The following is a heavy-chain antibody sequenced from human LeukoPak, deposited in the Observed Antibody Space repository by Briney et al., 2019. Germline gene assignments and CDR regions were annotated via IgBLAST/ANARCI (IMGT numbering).Heavy chain of an antibody. D-gene: IGHD3-10*01. Sequence: PSQTLSLTCTVSGGSISSGGYYWSWIRQHPGKGLEWIGYIYYSGSTYYNPSLKSRVIISVDTSKNRFSLKLSSVTAADTAVYYCARDVGSRFDPWGQGTLVTVSS. CDR3: ARDVGSRFDP. J-gene: IGHJ5*02. CDR2: IYYSGST. V-gene: IGHV4-31*03. CDR1: GGSISSGGYY.